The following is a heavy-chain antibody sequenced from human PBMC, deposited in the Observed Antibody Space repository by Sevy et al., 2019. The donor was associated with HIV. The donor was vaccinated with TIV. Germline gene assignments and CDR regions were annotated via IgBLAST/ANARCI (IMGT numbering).Heavy chain of an antibody. J-gene: IGHJ4*02. Sequence: GGSLRLSCADSGFTFIDYAMHWVRRAPGKGLEWVAVISDDGSKTYYADSVNGRFTISGDNSKNTRYLQMNSLRADDTAGYYCARGRVTSHYFDYWGQGTLVTVSS. CDR2: ISDDGSKT. D-gene: IGHD2-21*02. CDR3: ARGRVTSHYFDY. V-gene: IGHV3-30*04. CDR1: GFTFIDYA.